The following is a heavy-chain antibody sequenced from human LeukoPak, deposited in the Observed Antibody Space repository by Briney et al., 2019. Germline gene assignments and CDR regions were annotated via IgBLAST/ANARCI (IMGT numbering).Heavy chain of an antibody. CDR1: GGSISSSSYY. CDR3: ARDFTGGSYGLGAFDI. V-gene: IGHV4-39*02. D-gene: IGHD1-26*01. J-gene: IGHJ3*02. CDR2: IYYSGST. Sequence: SETLSLTCTVSGGSISSSSYYWGWIRQPPGKGLEWIGSIYYSGSTYYNPSLKSRVTISVDTSKNQFSLKLSSVTAADTAVYYCARDFTGGSYGLGAFDIWGQGTMVTVSS.